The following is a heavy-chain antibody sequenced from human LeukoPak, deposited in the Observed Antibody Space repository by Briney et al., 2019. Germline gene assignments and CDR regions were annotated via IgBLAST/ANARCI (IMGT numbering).Heavy chain of an antibody. J-gene: IGHJ4*02. V-gene: IGHV4-4*07. CDR1: GGSISSYY. D-gene: IGHD6-19*01. CDR2: IYTSGST. CDR3: ARGIAVAGITYYFDY. Sequence: LETLSLTCTVSGGSISSYYWSWIRQPAGKGLEWIGRIYTSGSTNYNPSLKSRVTMSVDTSKNQFSLKLSSVTAADTAVYYCARGIAVAGITYYFDYWGQGTLVTVSS.